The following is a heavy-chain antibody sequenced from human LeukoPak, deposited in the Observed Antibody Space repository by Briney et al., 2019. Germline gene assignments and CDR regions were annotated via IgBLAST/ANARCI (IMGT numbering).Heavy chain of an antibody. Sequence: PSETLSLTCAVYGGSFNGYYWSWIRQPPGKGLEWIGEINHSGSTNYNPSLKSRVTISVDTSKNQFSLKLSSVTAADTAVYYCARGDQYDFWSGYSRGALDYWGQGTLVTVSS. V-gene: IGHV4-34*01. J-gene: IGHJ4*02. CDR1: GGSFNGYY. CDR3: ARGDQYDFWSGYSRGALDY. CDR2: INHSGST. D-gene: IGHD3-3*01.